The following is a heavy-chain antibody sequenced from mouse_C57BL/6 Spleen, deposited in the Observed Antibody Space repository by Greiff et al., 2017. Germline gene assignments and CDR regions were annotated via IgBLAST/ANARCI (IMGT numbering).Heavy chain of an antibody. Sequence: QVQLQQPGAELVKPGASVKLSCKASGYTFTSYWMHWVKQRPGQGLEWIGMIHPNSGSTNYNEKFKSKATLTVDKSSSTAYMQLSSLTSEDSAVYYCARRRKDYDAEYYFEYWGQGTTLTVSS. CDR1: GYTFTSYW. J-gene: IGHJ2*01. CDR3: ARRRKDYDAEYYFEY. V-gene: IGHV1-64*01. D-gene: IGHD2-4*01. CDR2: IHPNSGST.